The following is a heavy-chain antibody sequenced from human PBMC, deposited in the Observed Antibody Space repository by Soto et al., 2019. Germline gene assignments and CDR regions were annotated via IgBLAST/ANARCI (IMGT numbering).Heavy chain of an antibody. D-gene: IGHD2-21*02. Sequence: ASVKVSCKASGYTFTSYYMHWVRQAPGQGLEWMGIINPSGGSTSYAQKFQGRVTMTRDTSTSTVYMELSSLRSEDTAVYYCARAGWCGGDCLGAPDYWGQGTLVTVSS. J-gene: IGHJ4*02. V-gene: IGHV1-46*01. CDR1: GYTFTSYY. CDR3: ARAGWCGGDCLGAPDY. CDR2: INPSGGST.